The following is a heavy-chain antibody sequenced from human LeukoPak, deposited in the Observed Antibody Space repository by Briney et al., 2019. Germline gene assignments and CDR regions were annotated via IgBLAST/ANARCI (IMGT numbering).Heavy chain of an antibody. CDR3: AKERGAYSAMDAFDI. V-gene: IGHV3-48*01. CDR2: TSSSSSNI. CDR1: GFTFSTYS. J-gene: IGHJ3*02. Sequence: PGGSLRLSCPAYGFTFSTYSMNWVRQAHRKELERVSYTSSSSSNIYYADSVRGRFNISTDNAKNSLYLQMNSLRAGDTPVYYCAKERGAYSAMDAFDICGQGTMVTVSS. D-gene: IGHD4-11*01.